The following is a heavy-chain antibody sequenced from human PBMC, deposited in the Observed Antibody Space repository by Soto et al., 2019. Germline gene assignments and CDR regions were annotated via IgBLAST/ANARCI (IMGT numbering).Heavy chain of an antibody. D-gene: IGHD2-15*01. CDR2: ISYDGNNK. CDR3: ARAGCDGGSCYTLVGLRYGMDV. Sequence: GGSLRLSCAASGFTFSSYSMNWVRQAPGKGLEWVAVISYDGNNKYYADSVKGRFTISRDNSKNTLYLQMNSLRAEDTAVYYCARAGCDGGSCYTLVGLRYGMDVWGQGTTVTVSS. CDR1: GFTFSSYS. J-gene: IGHJ6*02. V-gene: IGHV3-30*03.